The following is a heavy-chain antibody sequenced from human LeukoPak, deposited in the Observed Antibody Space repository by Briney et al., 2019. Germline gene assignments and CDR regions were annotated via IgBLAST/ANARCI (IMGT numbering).Heavy chain of an antibody. CDR1: GGSFSGYY. CDR3: ARGPTVVTWESSEILDY. D-gene: IGHD4-23*01. V-gene: IGHV4-34*01. Sequence: SSETLSLTCAVYGGSFSGYYWSWIRQPPGKGLEWIGEINHSGSTNYNPSLKSRVTISVDTSKNQFSQKLSSVTAADTAVYYCARGPTVVTWESSEILDYWGQGTLVTVSS. J-gene: IGHJ4*02. CDR2: INHSGST.